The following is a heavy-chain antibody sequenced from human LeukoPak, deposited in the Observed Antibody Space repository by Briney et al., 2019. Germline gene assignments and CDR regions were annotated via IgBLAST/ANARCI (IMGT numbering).Heavy chain of an antibody. CDR1: GYTLTELS. CDR3: ATWHLGVLSVPGYNWFDP. D-gene: IGHD3-16*02. J-gene: IGHJ5*02. V-gene: IGHV1-24*01. CDR2: FDPEDGET. Sequence: ASVKVSCKVSGYTLTELSMHWVRQAPGKGLEWMGGFDPEDGETIYAQKFQGRVTMTEDTSTDTAYMELSSLRSEDTAVYYCATWHLGVLSVPGYNWFDPWGQGNLVTVSS.